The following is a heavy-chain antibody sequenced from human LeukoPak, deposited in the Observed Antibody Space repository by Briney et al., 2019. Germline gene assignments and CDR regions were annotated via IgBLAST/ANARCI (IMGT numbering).Heavy chain of an antibody. CDR3: VRNLAVAGTCFDS. Sequence: GGSLRLSCAASGFTFSDYYMSWIRQAPGKGLEWVSYISSSGNTIYYADSVKGRFTISRDNAKNSLYLQMNSLRAEDTAVYYCVRNLAVAGTCFDSWGQGTLVTVSS. D-gene: IGHD6-19*01. J-gene: IGHJ4*02. CDR2: ISSSGNTI. CDR1: GFTFSDYY. V-gene: IGHV3-11*01.